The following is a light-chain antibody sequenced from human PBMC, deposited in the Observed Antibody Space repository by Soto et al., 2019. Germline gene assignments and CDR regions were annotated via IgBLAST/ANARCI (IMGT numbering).Light chain of an antibody. Sequence: DIQMTQSPSSLSASVGDRVTITCRASQSVNTYLNWYQQKPGTAPKLLIYTASTLQSGVPPRFSGSGSGTDFTLTISSLQSEDFALYYCQQYDSWPTFGQGTKVEIK. CDR2: TAS. V-gene: IGKV1-39*01. CDR3: QQYDSWPT. J-gene: IGKJ1*01. CDR1: QSVNTY.